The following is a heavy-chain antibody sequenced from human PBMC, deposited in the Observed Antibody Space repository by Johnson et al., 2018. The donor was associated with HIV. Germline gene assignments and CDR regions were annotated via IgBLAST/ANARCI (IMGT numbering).Heavy chain of an antibody. CDR1: GFTFSSYT. D-gene: IGHD4-17*01. J-gene: IGHJ3*02. V-gene: IGHV3-64*01. CDR3: AREETTAPAAFDI. CDR2: ISSNGGST. Sequence: QLVESGGGLVQPGGSLRLSCVASGFTFSSYTLHWVRQAPGKGLEYVSAISSNGGSTYYANSVKGRFTISRDNSKNTLYLQMGNLRADDMAVYYCAREETTAPAAFDIWGQGTMVTVSS.